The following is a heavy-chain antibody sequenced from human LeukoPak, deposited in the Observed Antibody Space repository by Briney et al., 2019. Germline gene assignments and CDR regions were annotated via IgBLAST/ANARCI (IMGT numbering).Heavy chain of an antibody. CDR2: INPTGGST. CDR3: ARDTRPNYDFWSGYSPTPSYYMEV. J-gene: IGHJ6*03. CDR1: GYTFTSYY. D-gene: IGHD3-3*01. Sequence: ASVKVSCKASGYTFTSYYIHWVRQAPGQELEWMGIINPTGGSTTYVKKFEGRVNMTRDMSTSIVYMRLSSLRSEDTAVYYCARDTRPNYDFWSGYSPTPSYYMEVWGTGTTVTVAS. V-gene: IGHV1-46*01.